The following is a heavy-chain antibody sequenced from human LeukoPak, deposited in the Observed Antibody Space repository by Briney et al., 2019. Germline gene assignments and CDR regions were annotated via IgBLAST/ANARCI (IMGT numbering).Heavy chain of an antibody. Sequence: SETLSLTCTVSGGSISSYYWSWIRQPAGKGLEWIGRIYTSGSTNYNPSLKSRVTMSVDTSKNQFSLKLSSVTAADTAVYYCARESSNYVYYYYYGMDVWGQGTTVTVSS. V-gene: IGHV4-4*07. CDR3: ARESSNYVYYYYYGMDV. D-gene: IGHD4-11*01. CDR2: IYTSGST. CDR1: GGSISSYY. J-gene: IGHJ6*02.